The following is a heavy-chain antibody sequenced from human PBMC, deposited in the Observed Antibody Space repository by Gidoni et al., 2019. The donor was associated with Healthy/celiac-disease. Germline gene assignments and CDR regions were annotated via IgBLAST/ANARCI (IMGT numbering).Heavy chain of an antibody. J-gene: IGHJ4*02. CDR1: GGSFSGYY. D-gene: IGHD3-16*02. Sequence: QVQLQQWGAGLLKPSETLSLTCAVYGGSFSGYYWSWIRQPPGKGLEWIGEINHSGSTNYNPSLKSRVTISVDTSKNQFSLKLSSVTAADTAVYYCASSPQWVWGSYRPGGLDYWGQGTLVTVSS. V-gene: IGHV4-34*01. CDR3: ASSPQWVWGSYRPGGLDY. CDR2: INHSGST.